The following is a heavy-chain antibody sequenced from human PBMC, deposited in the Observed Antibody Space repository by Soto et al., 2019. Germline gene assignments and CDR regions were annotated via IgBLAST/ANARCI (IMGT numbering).Heavy chain of an antibody. Sequence: PSETLSLTCTVSGGSISNFYWSWIRQPPGKGLEWIGYISYSGNTNYNPSLKSRVFISVDTSKNQLSLNLTSVTAADTAVYYCARAPMVLSRSYFDSWGQGTPVTVSS. D-gene: IGHD2-8*01. CDR3: ARAPMVLSRSYFDS. J-gene: IGHJ4*02. CDR1: GGSISNFY. CDR2: ISYSGNT. V-gene: IGHV4-59*01.